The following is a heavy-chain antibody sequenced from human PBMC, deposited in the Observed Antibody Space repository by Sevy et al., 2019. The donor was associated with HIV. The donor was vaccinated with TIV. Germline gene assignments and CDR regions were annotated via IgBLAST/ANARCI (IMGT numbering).Heavy chain of an antibody. CDR2: IYYSGST. V-gene: IGHV4-39*02. J-gene: IGHJ6*02. CDR3: ARDIVVVPAMYHYGMDL. D-gene: IGHD2-2*01. CDR1: GGSISSSSYY. Sequence: SETLSLTCTVSGGSISSSSYYWGWIRQPPGKGLEWIGSIYYSGSTYYNPSLKSRVTISVDTSKNQFSLKLSSVTAADTAVCYCARDIVVVPAMYHYGMDLWGQGTTVTVSS.